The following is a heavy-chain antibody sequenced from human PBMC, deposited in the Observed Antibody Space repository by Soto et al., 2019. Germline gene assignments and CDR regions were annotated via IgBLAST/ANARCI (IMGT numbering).Heavy chain of an antibody. D-gene: IGHD6-13*01. CDR3: ALPLLAAAGMLNWFAP. V-gene: IGHV6-1*01. Sequence: SQTLSLTCAISGDSVSSNSAAWNWIRQSPSRGLEWLGRTYYRSKWYNDYAVSVKSRITINPDTSKNQFSLQLNSVTPEDTAVYYCALPLLAAAGMLNWFAPWGQGTLVTVSS. J-gene: IGHJ5*02. CDR2: TYYRSKWYN. CDR1: GDSVSSNSAA.